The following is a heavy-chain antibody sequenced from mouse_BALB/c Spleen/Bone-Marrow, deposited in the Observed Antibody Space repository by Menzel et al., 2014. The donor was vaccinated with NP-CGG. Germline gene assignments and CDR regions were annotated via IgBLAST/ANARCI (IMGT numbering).Heavy chain of an antibody. CDR3: ARDGYDREYAMDY. D-gene: IGHD2-2*01. J-gene: IGHJ4*01. V-gene: IGHV1-34*02. CDR1: GYSFSGYT. Sequence: EVQLVESGPELVKPGVSMKISCKASGYSFSGYTMNWVKQSHGKNLEWIGLINPYNGGTSYNQKFKSKATLTADKSSSTTYMGLLSLTSEDSAVYYCARDGYDREYAMDYWGQGTSVTVYS. CDR2: INPYNGGT.